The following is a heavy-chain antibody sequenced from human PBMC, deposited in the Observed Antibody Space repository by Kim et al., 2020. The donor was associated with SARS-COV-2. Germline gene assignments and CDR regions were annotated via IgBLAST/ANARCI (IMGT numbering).Heavy chain of an antibody. Sequence: AASVKGRFTISRDTSKNTVNIQMSSLRAEDTAMYYCARDPLGDGDSFSGYRGQGTLVTVSS. D-gene: IGHD3-3*01. V-gene: IGHV3-53*01. J-gene: IGHJ4*02. CDR3: ARDPLGDGDSFSGY.